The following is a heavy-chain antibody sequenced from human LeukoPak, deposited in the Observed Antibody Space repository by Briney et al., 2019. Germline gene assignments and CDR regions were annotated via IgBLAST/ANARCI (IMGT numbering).Heavy chain of an antibody. Sequence: GGSLRLSCVASGFNVSSSYMSWVRRAPGKGLEWVSAISGSGGSTYYADSVKGRFTISRDNSKNTLYLQMNSLRAEDTAVYYCAKEGIAVAVENYFDYWGQGTLVTVSS. CDR3: AKEGIAVAVENYFDY. V-gene: IGHV3-23*01. CDR1: GFNVSSSY. J-gene: IGHJ4*02. CDR2: ISGSGGST. D-gene: IGHD6-19*01.